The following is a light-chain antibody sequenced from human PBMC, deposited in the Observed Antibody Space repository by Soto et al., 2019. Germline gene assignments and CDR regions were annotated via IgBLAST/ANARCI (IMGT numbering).Light chain of an antibody. V-gene: IGKV1-6*01. CDR2: AAS. Sequence: AIQMTQSPSSLSASVGDRVTITCRASQGIRNDLGWYQQKPGKAPKLLIYAASSLQSGVPSRFSGSGSGTDFTLTISSLQPEDFETYYCLQDYNYQWTFGKWTKVEI. CDR1: QGIRND. J-gene: IGKJ1*01. CDR3: LQDYNYQWT.